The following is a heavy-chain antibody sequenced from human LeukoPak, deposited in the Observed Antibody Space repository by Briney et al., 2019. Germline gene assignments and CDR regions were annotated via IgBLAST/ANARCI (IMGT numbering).Heavy chain of an antibody. J-gene: IGHJ4*02. V-gene: IGHV1-46*01. CDR2: INPSGDNT. CDR1: GYTFTSYY. Sequence: ASVKVSCKASGYTFTSYYMYWVRQAPGQGLEWMGIINPSGDNTNYAQKFQGRVTMTRDMSTTTVYMELSSLRSDDTAVYYCARDGYYDSSGYYGEPFDYWGQGTLVTVSS. D-gene: IGHD3-22*01. CDR3: ARDGYYDSSGYYGEPFDY.